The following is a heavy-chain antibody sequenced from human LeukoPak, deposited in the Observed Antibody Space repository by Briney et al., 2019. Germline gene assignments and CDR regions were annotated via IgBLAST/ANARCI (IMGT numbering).Heavy chain of an antibody. V-gene: IGHV4-4*07. CDR1: GGSISSYY. CDR3: ARDNYYYGSGERWFDP. D-gene: IGHD3-10*01. Sequence: SETLSLTCTVSGGSISSYYWSWIRQPAGKGLEWIGCIYTSGSTNYNPSLKSRVTMSVDTSKNQFSLKLSSVTAADTAVYYCARDNYYYGSGERWFDPWGQGTLVTVSS. CDR2: IYTSGST. J-gene: IGHJ5*02.